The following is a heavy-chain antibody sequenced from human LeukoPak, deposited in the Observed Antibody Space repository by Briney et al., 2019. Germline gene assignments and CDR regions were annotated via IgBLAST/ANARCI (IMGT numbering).Heavy chain of an antibody. CDR2: ISSSGSTI. D-gene: IGHD6-6*01. CDR3: ARVYRSSSGPTLDY. Sequence: QSGGSLRLSCAASGFTFSSYEMNWVRQAPGKGLEWVSYISSSGSTIYYADSVKGRFTISRDNAKNSLYLQMNSLRAEDTDVYYCARVYRSSSGPTLDYWGQGTLVTVSS. V-gene: IGHV3-48*03. J-gene: IGHJ4*02. CDR1: GFTFSSYE.